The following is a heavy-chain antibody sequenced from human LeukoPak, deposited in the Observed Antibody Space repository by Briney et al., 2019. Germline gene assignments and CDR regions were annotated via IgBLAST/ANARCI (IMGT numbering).Heavy chain of an antibody. D-gene: IGHD2-21*02. V-gene: IGHV4-31*03. Sequence: SETLSLTCTVSGGSISSGGYYWTWIRQHPGKGLEWIGYIYYSGSTYYNPSLKSRVTISVDTSKNQFSLKLSSVTAADTAVYYCARTYVTSARFDPWGQGTLVTVSS. CDR2: IYYSGST. CDR1: GGSISSGGYY. J-gene: IGHJ5*02. CDR3: ARTYVTSARFDP.